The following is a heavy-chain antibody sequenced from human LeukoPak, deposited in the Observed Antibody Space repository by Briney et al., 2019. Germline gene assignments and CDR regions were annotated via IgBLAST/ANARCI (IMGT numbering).Heavy chain of an antibody. J-gene: IGHJ4*02. CDR2: IYYSGST. D-gene: IGHD3-9*01. V-gene: IGHV4-59*01. CDR1: GGSISSYY. CDR3: ARVNPGITIFSLDY. Sequence: PSETLSLTCTVSGGSISSYYWSWIRQPPGKGLEWIGYIYYSGSTNYNPSLKSRVTISVDTSKNQFSLKLSSVTAADTAVYYCARVNPGITIFSLDYWGQGTLVTVSS.